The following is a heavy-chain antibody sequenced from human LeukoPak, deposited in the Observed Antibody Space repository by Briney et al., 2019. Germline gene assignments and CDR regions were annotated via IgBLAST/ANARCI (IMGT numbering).Heavy chain of an antibody. CDR3: AREGLGGDYVPYNWFDP. Sequence: GASVKVSCKASGYTFTGYYMHWVRQAPGQGLEWMGWINPNSGGTNYAQKFQGRVTMTRDTSISTAYMELSRLRSDDTAVYYCAREGLGGDYVPYNWFDPWGQGTLVTVSS. D-gene: IGHD4-17*01. CDR1: GYTFTGYY. V-gene: IGHV1-2*02. CDR2: INPNSGGT. J-gene: IGHJ5*02.